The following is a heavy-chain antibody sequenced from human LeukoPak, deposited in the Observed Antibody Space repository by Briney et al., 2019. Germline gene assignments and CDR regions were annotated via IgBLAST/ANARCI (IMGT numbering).Heavy chain of an antibody. CDR2: ISWNSGSI. CDR3: AKGPYSSDLYYFDY. CDR1: GFTFDDYA. V-gene: IGHV3-9*01. D-gene: IGHD6-19*01. J-gene: IGHJ4*02. Sequence: GGSLRLSCAASGFTFDDYAMHWVRQAPGRGLEWVSGISWNSGSIGYADSVKGRFTISRDNAKNSLYLQMNSLRAEDTALYYCAKGPYSSDLYYFDYWGQGTLVTVSS.